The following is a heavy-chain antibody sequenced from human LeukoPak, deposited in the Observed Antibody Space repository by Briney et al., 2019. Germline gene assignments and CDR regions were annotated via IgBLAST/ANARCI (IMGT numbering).Heavy chain of an antibody. V-gene: IGHV4-39*07. J-gene: IGHJ6*03. CDR2: IYYSGST. Sequence: SETLSLTCTVSGGSISSYYWGWIRQPPGKGLGWIGNIYYSGSTFYNPSLKSRVTISVDTSKNQFSLKLSSVTAADTAVYYCARTANYYYNYMDVWGKGTTVTVSS. CDR3: ARTANYYYNYMDV. CDR1: GGSISSYY.